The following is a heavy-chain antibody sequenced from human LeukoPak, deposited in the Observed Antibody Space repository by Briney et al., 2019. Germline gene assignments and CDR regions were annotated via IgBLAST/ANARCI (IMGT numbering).Heavy chain of an antibody. J-gene: IGHJ5*02. D-gene: IGHD3-10*01. CDR3: ARDRPYGSVDDVVDP. CDR1: GYTFTSYG. CDR2: ISAYNGNT. V-gene: IGHV1-18*01. Sequence: ASVKVSCKASGYTFTSYGISWVRQARGQGREWMGWISAYNGNTNYAQKLQGRVTMTTDTSTSTAYMELRSLRSGDTAVYYCARDRPYGSVDDVVDPWGQGTLVTVSS.